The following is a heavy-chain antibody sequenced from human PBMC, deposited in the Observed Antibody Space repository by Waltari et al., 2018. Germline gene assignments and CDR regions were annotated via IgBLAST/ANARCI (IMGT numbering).Heavy chain of an antibody. CDR1: GFTFSSYW. D-gene: IGHD1-7*01. CDR3: AELSSSAFHI. V-gene: IGHV3-74*01. CDR2: INTDVCST. J-gene: IGHJ3*02. Sequence: EVQLVESGGGLVQPGESLRLSCAASGFTFSSYWMHWVRQAPGKGLAWVSRINTDVCSTSYADSVMGRSTISRDNAKNTLYLQMNSLTVYDTAVYYCAELSSSAFHIWGQGTMVTVSS.